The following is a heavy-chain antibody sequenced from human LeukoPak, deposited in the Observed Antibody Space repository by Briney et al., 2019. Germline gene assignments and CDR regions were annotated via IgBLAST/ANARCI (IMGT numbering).Heavy chain of an antibody. J-gene: IGHJ4*02. V-gene: IGHV4-4*02. CDR3: AKVGRGWFYYFDY. CDR1: GGSISSNNW. CDR2: IFHSGST. Sequence: SETLSLTCAVSGGSISSNNWWSWVRQPPGKGLEWTGEIFHSGSTNYNPSLKSRVTISVDESKNQFSLKVNSVTAADTAVYYCAKVGRGWFYYFDYWGQGTLVTVSS. D-gene: IGHD6-19*01.